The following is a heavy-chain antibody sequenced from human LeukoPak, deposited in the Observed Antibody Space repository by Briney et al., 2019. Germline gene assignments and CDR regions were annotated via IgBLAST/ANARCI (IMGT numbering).Heavy chain of an antibody. V-gene: IGHV4-34*01. J-gene: IGHJ4*02. Sequence: SETLSLTCAFYGGAFSGYYWSWIRQPPGKGLEWIGEINYSGSTNYNPSLKSRVTISVDTSKNQFSLKLSSVTAADTAVYHCARLSGSYEYYFDYWGQGTLVTVSS. CDR1: GGAFSGYY. CDR3: ARLSGSYEYYFDY. D-gene: IGHD3-10*01. CDR2: INYSGST.